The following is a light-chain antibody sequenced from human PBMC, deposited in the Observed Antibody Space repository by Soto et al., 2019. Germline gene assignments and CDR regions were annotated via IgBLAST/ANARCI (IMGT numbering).Light chain of an antibody. V-gene: IGKV3-20*01. Sequence: EIVLTQSPGTLSWSPGERATLSCRASQSINNNYLAWYQQKPGQAPWLLIYGASSRATGIPDRFSGSGSGTDFTLTISRLEPEDFAVYHCQQYGGSPPTFGGGTKVEIK. J-gene: IGKJ4*01. CDR3: QQYGGSPPT. CDR2: GAS. CDR1: QSINNNY.